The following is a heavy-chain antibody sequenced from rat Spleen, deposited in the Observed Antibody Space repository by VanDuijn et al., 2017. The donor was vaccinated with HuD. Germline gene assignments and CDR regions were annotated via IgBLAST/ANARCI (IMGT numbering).Heavy chain of an antibody. D-gene: IGHD1-9*01. CDR2: ISSDGAST. V-gene: IGHV5-29*01. CDR1: GFTFTDFF. J-gene: IGHJ2*01. Sequence: EVQLVESDGGLVQPGRSLKLSCAASGFTFTDFFMAWVRQAPTMGLEWVATISSDGASTYYRDSVRGRFTISSDNAKTTLSLQMDSLRSEDTATYYCARRHYGYTDYFDYWGQGVMVTVSS. CDR3: ARRHYGYTDYFDY.